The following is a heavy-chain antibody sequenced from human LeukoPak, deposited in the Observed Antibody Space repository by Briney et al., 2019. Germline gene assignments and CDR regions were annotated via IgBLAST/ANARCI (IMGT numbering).Heavy chain of an antibody. D-gene: IGHD3-22*01. Sequence: SETLSLTCAVYGGSFSGYYWSWIRQPPGKGLEWIGEINHSGSTNYNPSLKSRVTISVGTSKNQFSLKLSSVTAADTAVYYCARGGGRVVVIGYYYMDVWGKGTTVTVSS. CDR1: GGSFSGYY. V-gene: IGHV4-34*01. CDR3: ARGGGRVVVIGYYYMDV. J-gene: IGHJ6*03. CDR2: INHSGST.